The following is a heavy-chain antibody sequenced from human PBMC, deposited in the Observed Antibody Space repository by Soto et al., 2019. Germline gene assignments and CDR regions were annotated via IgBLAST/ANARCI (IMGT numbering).Heavy chain of an antibody. V-gene: IGHV3-23*01. CDR2: ISGSGGSP. J-gene: IGHJ6*03. D-gene: IGHD3-16*01. CDR1: GFTFSSYA. CDR3: AKGARREGYYYYYMDV. Sequence: GGSLRLSCAASGFTFSSYAMSWVRQAPGKGLEGVSAISGSGGSPYYAASVKGRFPISRDNSKNTLYLQMNSLRAEDTAVYYCAKGARREGYYYYYMDVWGKGTTVTVSS.